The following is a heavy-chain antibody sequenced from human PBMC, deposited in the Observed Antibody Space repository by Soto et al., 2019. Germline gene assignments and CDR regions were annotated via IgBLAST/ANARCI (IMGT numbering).Heavy chain of an antibody. CDR1: GYTFTSYG. CDR3: ASAVGY. D-gene: IGHD3-10*01. J-gene: IGHJ4*02. V-gene: IGHV1-18*01. Sequence: ASVKVSCKASGYTFTSYGISWVRQAPGQGLEWMGWISAYNGNTNYAQKLQGRVTMTRDTSTSTVYMDLSSLRSEDTAVYYCASAVGYWGQGTLVTVSS. CDR2: ISAYNGNT.